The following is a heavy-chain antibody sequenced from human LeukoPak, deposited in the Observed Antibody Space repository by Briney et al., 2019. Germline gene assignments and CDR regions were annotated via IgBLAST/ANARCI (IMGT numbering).Heavy chain of an antibody. CDR2: ISSSGSTI. V-gene: IGHV3-48*03. CDR1: GFTFSSYE. D-gene: IGHD1-26*01. CDR3: ARAFGAFPFDY. J-gene: IGHJ4*02. Sequence: PGGSLRLSCAASGFTFSSYEMNWVRQAPGKGLEWVSYISSSGSTIYYADSVKGRFTISRDNAKNSLYLQMNSLRAEDTAVYYCARAFGAFPFDYWGQGTLVTVSS.